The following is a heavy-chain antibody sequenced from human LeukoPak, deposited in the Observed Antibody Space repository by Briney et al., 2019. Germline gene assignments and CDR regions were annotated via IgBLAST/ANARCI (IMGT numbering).Heavy chain of an antibody. CDR1: GGSISSSSYY. V-gene: IGHV4-39*01. J-gene: IGHJ6*02. D-gene: IGHD2-15*01. CDR3: ASTRYCSGGSYYPLYYYYYGMDV. CDR2: IYYSGST. Sequence: PSETLSLTCTVSGGSISSSSYYWGWIRQPPGKGLEWIGSIYYSGSTYYNPSLKSRFTISVDTSKNQFSLKLSSVTAADTAVYYCASTRYCSGGSYYPLYYYYYGMDVWGQGTTVTVSS.